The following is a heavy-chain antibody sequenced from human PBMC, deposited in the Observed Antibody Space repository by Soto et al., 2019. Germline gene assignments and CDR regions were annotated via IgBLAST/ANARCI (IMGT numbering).Heavy chain of an antibody. CDR2: INPNSGGT. J-gene: IGHJ4*02. CDR1: GYTFTGYY. D-gene: IGHD6-6*01. Sequence: ASVQVSCKASGYTFTGYYMHWVRQAPGQGLEWMGWINPNSGGTNYAQKFQGRVTMTRDTSISTAYMELSRLRSDDTAVYYCARDRGQLRYYFDYWGQGTLVTVS. V-gene: IGHV1-2*02. CDR3: ARDRGQLRYYFDY.